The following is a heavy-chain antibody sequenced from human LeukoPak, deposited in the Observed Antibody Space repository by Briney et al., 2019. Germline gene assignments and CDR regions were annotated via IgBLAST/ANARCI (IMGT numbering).Heavy chain of an antibody. Sequence: PSETLSLTCTVSGGSISSGSYYWSWIRQPAGKGLEWIGRIYTSGSTNYNPSLKSRVTISVDTSKNQFSLKLSSVTAADTAVYYCARDRRGYDLGRYYYYMDVWGKGTTVTVSS. CDR1: GGSISSGSYY. V-gene: IGHV4-61*02. D-gene: IGHD5-12*01. CDR2: IYTSGST. J-gene: IGHJ6*03. CDR3: ARDRRGYDLGRYYYYMDV.